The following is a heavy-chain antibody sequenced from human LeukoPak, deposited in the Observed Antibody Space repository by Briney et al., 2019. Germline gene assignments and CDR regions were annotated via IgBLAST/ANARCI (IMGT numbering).Heavy chain of an antibody. CDR1: GFTFSSYE. J-gene: IGHJ4*02. CDR2: TSRSGSTI. CDR3: ASGYDLPY. D-gene: IGHD5-12*01. Sequence: GGSLRLSCAASGFTFSSYEMNWVRQAPGKGLEWVSYTSRSGSTIYYADSVKGRFTISRDNAKNSLYLQMNSLGAEDTAVYYCASGYDLPYWGQGTLVTVSS. V-gene: IGHV3-48*03.